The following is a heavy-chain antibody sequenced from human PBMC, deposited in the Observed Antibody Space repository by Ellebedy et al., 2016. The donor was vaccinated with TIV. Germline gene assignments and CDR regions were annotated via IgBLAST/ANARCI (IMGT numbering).Heavy chain of an antibody. J-gene: IGHJ4*02. CDR2: VSTSGSTI. D-gene: IGHD4-17*01. V-gene: IGHV3-11*04. CDR3: ARADYGDFDNY. Sequence: GGSLRLXXAASGFTFSDYYMSWIRQAPGKGLEWISYVSTSGSTIYYADSVKGRFTISRDNAKNSLFLQMNSLRVEDTAVYYCARADYGDFDNYWGQGTLVTVSS. CDR1: GFTFSDYY.